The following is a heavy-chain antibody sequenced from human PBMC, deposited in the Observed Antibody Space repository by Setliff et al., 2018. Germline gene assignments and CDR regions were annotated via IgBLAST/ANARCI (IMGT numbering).Heavy chain of an antibody. J-gene: IGHJ4*02. CDR1: GGSISSSSYY. D-gene: IGHD3-3*01. V-gene: IGHV4-39*07. Sequence: PSETLSLTCTVSGGSISSSSYYWSWVRQPPGKGLEWIGEVYHSGSTNYNPSLKSRVTISVDKSKNQFSLKLSSVTAADTAVYYCARGISFHLEWLLWGQGTLVTVSS. CDR3: ARGISFHLEWLL. CDR2: VYHSGST.